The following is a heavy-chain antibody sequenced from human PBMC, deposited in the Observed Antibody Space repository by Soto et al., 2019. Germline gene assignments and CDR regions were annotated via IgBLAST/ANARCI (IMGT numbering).Heavy chain of an antibody. J-gene: IGHJ5*02. CDR2: IYYSGST. V-gene: IGHV4-31*03. Sequence: VQLQESGPGLVRPSQTLSLTCTVSGGSISSGSYYWSWIRQHPGKGLEWIGYIYYSGSTYYNPSLKSRVTISLDTSRNQFSLNLSSVTAADTAVYFCARIIPGLGYYSPWGQGTLVTVSS. D-gene: IGHD2-15*01. CDR3: ARIIPGLGYYSP. CDR1: GGSISSGSYY.